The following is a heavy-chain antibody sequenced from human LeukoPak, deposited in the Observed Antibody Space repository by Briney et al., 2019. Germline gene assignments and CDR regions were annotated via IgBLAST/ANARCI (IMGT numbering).Heavy chain of an antibody. CDR2: IQSTTDGGTT. D-gene: IGHD4-17*01. V-gene: IGHV3-15*01. CDR3: TTESPPSMTTVTMYYFDY. CDR1: GFPFSNAW. J-gene: IGHJ4*02. Sequence: PGGSLRLSCAASGFPFSNAWMSWVRPAPGKGPQWVGRIQSTTDGGTTDYAAPVKGRFTISRDDSKNTLYLQMNSLKTEDTAVYYCTTESPPSMTTVTMYYFDYWGQGTLVTVSS.